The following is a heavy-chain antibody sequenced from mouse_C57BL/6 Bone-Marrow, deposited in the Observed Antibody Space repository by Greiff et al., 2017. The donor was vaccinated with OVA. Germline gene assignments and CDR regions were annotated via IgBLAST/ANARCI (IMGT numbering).Heavy chain of an antibody. Sequence: VKLMESGPELVKPGASVKISCKASGYAFSSSWMNWVKQRPGKGLEWIGRIYPGDGDTNYNGKFKGKATLTADKSSSTAYMQLSSLTSEDSAVYFCASYYPYFDYWGQGTTLTVSS. D-gene: IGHD1-1*02. CDR3: ASYYPYFDY. J-gene: IGHJ2*01. CDR2: IYPGDGDT. CDR1: GYAFSSSW. V-gene: IGHV1-82*01.